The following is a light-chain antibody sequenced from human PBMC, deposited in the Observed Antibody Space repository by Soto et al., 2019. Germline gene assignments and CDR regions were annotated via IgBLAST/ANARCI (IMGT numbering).Light chain of an antibody. CDR3: SSYTSSSTYV. CDR2: EVS. CDR1: SSDVGTYNR. V-gene: IGLV2-18*02. J-gene: IGLJ1*01. Sequence: QSVLTQPLSVSGSPGQSVTISCTGTSSDVGTYNRVSWYQQPPGTAPKLMIYEVSNRPSGVPDRFSGSKSGNTASLTISGLQAEDEADYYCSSYTSSSTYVFGTGTKLTVL.